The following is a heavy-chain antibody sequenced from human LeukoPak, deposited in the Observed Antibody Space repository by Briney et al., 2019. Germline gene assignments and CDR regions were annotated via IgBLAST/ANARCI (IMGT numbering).Heavy chain of an antibody. J-gene: IGHJ4*02. CDR1: GFTFNTYW. V-gene: IGHV3-7*01. D-gene: IGHD3-10*01. CDR3: ARSRGPGDY. Sequence: GGSLRLSCAASGFTFNTYWMSWVRQAPGKGLEWVANIKQDGSEKYYVDSVKGRFTISRDNAKNSLYLQMNSLRAEDTAVYYCARSRGPGDYWGQGTLVTVSP. CDR2: IKQDGSEK.